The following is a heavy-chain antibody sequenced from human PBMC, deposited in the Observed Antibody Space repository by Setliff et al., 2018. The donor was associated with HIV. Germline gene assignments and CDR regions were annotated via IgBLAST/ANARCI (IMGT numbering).Heavy chain of an antibody. CDR3: ATAGEMATIGYYYYYMGV. D-gene: IGHD3-10*01. Sequence: SVKVSCKASGGTFRRSAVSWVRQAPGRGLEWMGGIIPMFGTTNFAQKFQDRVTITADESTSTVYMELSSLRSEDTAVYYCATAGEMATIGYYYYYMGVWGEGTTFTVSS. CDR1: GGTFRRSA. V-gene: IGHV1-69*13. J-gene: IGHJ6*03. CDR2: IIPMFGTT.